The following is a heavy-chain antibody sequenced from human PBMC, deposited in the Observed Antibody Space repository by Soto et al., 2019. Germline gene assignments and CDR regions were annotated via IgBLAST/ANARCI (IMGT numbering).Heavy chain of an antibody. Sequence: SVKVSCKASGGTFSSYAISWVRQAPGQGLEWMGGIIPIFGTANYAQKFQGRVTITADESTSTAYMELSSLRSEDTAVYYCARVVLMVYPNWFDPWGQGTLVTVSS. D-gene: IGHD2-8*01. V-gene: IGHV1-69*13. J-gene: IGHJ5*02. CDR3: ARVVLMVYPNWFDP. CDR1: GGTFSSYA. CDR2: IIPIFGTA.